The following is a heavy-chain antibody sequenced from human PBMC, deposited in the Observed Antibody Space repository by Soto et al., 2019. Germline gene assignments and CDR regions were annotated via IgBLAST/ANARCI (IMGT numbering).Heavy chain of an antibody. V-gene: IGHV1-69*02. CDR1: GGTFSSYT. CDR2: IIPILGIA. CDR3: ASEYYYGSGSYYDLYYFDY. Sequence: QVQLVQSGAEVKKPGSSVKVSCKASGGTFSSYTISWVRQAPGQGLEWMGRIIPILGIANYAQKFQGRVTITADKSTSTAYMELSSLRSEDTAVYYCASEYYYGSGSYYDLYYFDYWGQGTLVTVSS. D-gene: IGHD3-10*01. J-gene: IGHJ4*02.